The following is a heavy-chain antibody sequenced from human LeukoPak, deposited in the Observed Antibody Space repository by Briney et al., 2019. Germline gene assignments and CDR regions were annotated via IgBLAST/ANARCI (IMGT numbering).Heavy chain of an antibody. V-gene: IGHV3-7*01. CDR3: ARERDIVVVVAATPYYYYYMDV. Sequence: GGSLRLSCAASGFTLSSYWMSWVRQAPGKGLEWVANIKQDGSEKYYVDSVKGRFAISRDNAKNSLYLQMNSLRAEDTAVYYCARERDIVVVVAATPYYYYYMDVWGKGTTVTISS. CDR2: IKQDGSEK. J-gene: IGHJ6*03. CDR1: GFTLSSYW. D-gene: IGHD2-15*01.